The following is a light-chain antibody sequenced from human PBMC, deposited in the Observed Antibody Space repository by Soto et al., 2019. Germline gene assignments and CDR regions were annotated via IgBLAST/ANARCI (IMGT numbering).Light chain of an antibody. CDR3: QHYGDWPPYT. CDR2: GAS. Sequence: EIVLTQSPATLSVSPGDRATLSCRASQSIGKNLAWYQHRPGRAPRLLIYGASNRASGIPARFSGGGSRTDFTLTISSLQPEDFAVYYCQHYGDWPPYTFGQGTNLDI. V-gene: IGKV3-15*01. CDR1: QSIGKN. J-gene: IGKJ2*01.